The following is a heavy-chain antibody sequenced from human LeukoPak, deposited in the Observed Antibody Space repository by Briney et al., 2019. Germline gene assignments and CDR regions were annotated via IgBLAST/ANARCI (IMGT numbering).Heavy chain of an antibody. J-gene: IGHJ6*02. CDR1: GFTFSSYA. CDR2: ISGGGYST. D-gene: IGHD5-12*01. V-gene: IGHV3-23*01. CDR3: AKGPSDIVVSYYGMDV. Sequence: GGSLRLSCAASGFTFSSYAMSWVRQAPGRGLEWVSVISGGGYSTYYAASVKGRFTISRDNSKNTLYLQMNSLRAEDTAVYYCAKGPSDIVVSYYGMDVWGQGTTVTVSS.